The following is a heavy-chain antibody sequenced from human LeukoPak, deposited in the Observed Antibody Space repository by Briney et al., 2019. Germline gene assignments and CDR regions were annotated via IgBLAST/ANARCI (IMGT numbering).Heavy chain of an antibody. V-gene: IGHV3-43*01. CDR2: ISWDGGST. Sequence: GGSLSLSCAASGFTVDDYTTHWLRQAPGQGLKWVSLISWDGGSTYYADYVKGRFTISRDNSKNSLYLQMNSLRTEDTALYYCARGGGFGGFDYWGQGTLVTVSS. CDR3: ARGGGFGGFDY. J-gene: IGHJ4*02. CDR1: GFTVDDYT. D-gene: IGHD3-10*01.